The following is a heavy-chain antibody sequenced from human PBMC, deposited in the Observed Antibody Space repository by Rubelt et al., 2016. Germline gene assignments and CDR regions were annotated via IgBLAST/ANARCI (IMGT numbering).Heavy chain of an antibody. CDR2: ISAYNGNK. CDR1: GYTFTSYG. J-gene: IGHJ3*02. Sequence: QVQLVQSGAEVKKPGASVKVSCKASGYTFTSYGISWVRQAPGQGLEWMGWISAYNGNKNYGQKVQGRVTRATDTSTSTAYMELRSLRSDYTAVYYCAREASVRAFDIWGQGTMVTVSS. V-gene: IGHV1-18*01. D-gene: IGHD6-19*01. CDR3: AREASVRAFDI.